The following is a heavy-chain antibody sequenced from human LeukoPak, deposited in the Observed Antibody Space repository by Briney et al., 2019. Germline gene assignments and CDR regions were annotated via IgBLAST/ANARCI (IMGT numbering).Heavy chain of an antibody. CDR1: GYSFTSYW. V-gene: IGHV5-51*01. Sequence: SGESLKISCKGSGYSFTSYWIGWVRQMPGKGLEWMGSIYPGDSDTRYSPSFQGQVTISADKSTSTAYLQWSSLKASDTAMYYRAREGSGWARAVDYWGQGTLVTVSS. CDR3: AREGSGWARAVDY. CDR2: IYPGDSDT. J-gene: IGHJ4*02. D-gene: IGHD6-19*01.